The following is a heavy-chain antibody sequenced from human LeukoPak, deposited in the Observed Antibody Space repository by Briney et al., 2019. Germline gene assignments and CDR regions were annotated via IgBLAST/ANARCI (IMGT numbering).Heavy chain of an antibody. CDR3: ARVNDYVWGSHPPYYFDY. D-gene: IGHD3-16*01. CDR2: IIPIFGTA. Sequence: SVKVSCKASGGTFISYAISWVRQAPGQGLEWMGGIIPIFGTANYAQKFQGRVTITADESTSTAYMELSSLRSEDTAVYYCARVNDYVWGSHPPYYFDYWGQGTLVTVSS. CDR1: GGTFISYA. J-gene: IGHJ4*02. V-gene: IGHV1-69*13.